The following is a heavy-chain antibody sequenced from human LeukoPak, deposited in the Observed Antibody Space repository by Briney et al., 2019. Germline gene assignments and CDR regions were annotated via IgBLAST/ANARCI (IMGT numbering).Heavy chain of an antibody. V-gene: IGHV4-34*01. Sequence: SETLSLTCAVYGGSFSGYYWSWIRQPPGKGLEWMGEINHSGSTSYNPSLKSRVTISVDTSKNQFSLKLSSVTAADTAVYYCARVRPSCSSTSCYSKYYFDYWGQGTLVTVSS. D-gene: IGHD2-2*01. J-gene: IGHJ4*02. CDR2: INHSGST. CDR3: ARVRPSCSSTSCYSKYYFDY. CDR1: GGSFSGYY.